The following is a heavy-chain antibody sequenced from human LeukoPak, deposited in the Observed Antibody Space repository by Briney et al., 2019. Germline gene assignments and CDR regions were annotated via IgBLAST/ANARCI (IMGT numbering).Heavy chain of an antibody. V-gene: IGHV1-8*03. CDR1: GYTFTSYD. CDR2: MNPNSGNT. CDR3: ARGEYQLLLDYYCMDV. J-gene: IGHJ6*03. Sequence: ASVKVSCKASGYTFTSYDINWVRQATGQGLEWMGWMNPNSGNTGYAQKFQGRVTITRNTSISTAYMELSSQRSEDTAVYYCARGEYQLLLDYYCMDVWGKGTTVTVSS. D-gene: IGHD2-2*01.